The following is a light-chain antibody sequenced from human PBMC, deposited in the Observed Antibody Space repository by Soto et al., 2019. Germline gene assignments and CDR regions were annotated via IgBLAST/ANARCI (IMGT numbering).Light chain of an antibody. V-gene: IGKV1-5*03. J-gene: IGKJ1*01. CDR1: QTISSW. CDR3: QHYTSYSDA. Sequence: DIQMTQSPSTLSGSVGDRVTITCRASQTISSWLAWYQQKPGKAPKLLIYKASTLKSGVPSRFSGSGSGTEFTLTISSLQTDDFATYYCQHYTSYSDAFGQGTKVELE. CDR2: KAS.